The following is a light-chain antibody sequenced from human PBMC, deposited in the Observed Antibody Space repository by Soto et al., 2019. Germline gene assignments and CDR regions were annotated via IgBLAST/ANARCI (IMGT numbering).Light chain of an antibody. V-gene: IGKV3-20*01. CDR1: QTITGSY. J-gene: IGKJ1*01. Sequence: EIVLTQSPGILSLSPGERATLSCRASQTITGSYLAWYQQKPGQAPRLLIYGASIRATGIPDRFSGSGSGRDFTLTISRLEPEDFAVYYGQQYCSSPRAFGQGTKVYI. CDR3: QQYCSSPRA. CDR2: GAS.